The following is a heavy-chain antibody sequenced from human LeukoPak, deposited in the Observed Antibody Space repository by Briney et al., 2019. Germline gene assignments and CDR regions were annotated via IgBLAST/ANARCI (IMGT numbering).Heavy chain of an antibody. CDR2: FDPVDGET. Sequence: ASVKVSCKVSGYTLTELSMHWVRQAPGKGLEWMGGFDPVDGETIYAQKFQGRVTMTEDTSTDTAYMELSSLRSEDTAVYYCATVRRRRRYGFWSGYWDYWGQGTLVTVSS. CDR1: GYTLTELS. CDR3: ATVRRRRRYGFWSGYWDY. D-gene: IGHD3-3*01. V-gene: IGHV1-24*01. J-gene: IGHJ4*02.